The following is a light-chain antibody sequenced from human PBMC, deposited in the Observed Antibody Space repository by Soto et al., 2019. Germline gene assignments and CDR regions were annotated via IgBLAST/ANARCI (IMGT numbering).Light chain of an antibody. CDR1: SSDVGGYNY. CDR2: EVS. J-gene: IGLJ1*01. Sequence: QSALTQPASVSGSPGQWITISCTGTSSDVGGYNYVSWYQQHPGKAPKLMIYEVSNRPPGVSNRFSGSKSGNTASLTISGLQAEDEADYYCSSYTSTSSLGVFGTGTKVTVL. V-gene: IGLV2-14*03. CDR3: SSYTSTSSLGV.